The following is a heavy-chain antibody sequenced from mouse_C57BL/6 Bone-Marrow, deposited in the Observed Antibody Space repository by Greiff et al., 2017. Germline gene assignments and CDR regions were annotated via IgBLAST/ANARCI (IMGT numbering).Heavy chain of an antibody. D-gene: IGHD1-1*01. CDR3: TYYYCSSLAWFAY. CDR2: IDPEDGDT. V-gene: IGHV14-1*01. CDR1: GFNIKDYY. J-gene: IGHJ3*01. Sequence: EVQLQESGAELVRPGASVKLSCTASGFNIKDYYMHWVKQRPEQGLEWIGRIDPEDGDTEYAPKFQGKATMTADTSSNTAYLQLSSLTSEDTAVYYCTYYYCSSLAWFAYWGQGTLVTVSA.